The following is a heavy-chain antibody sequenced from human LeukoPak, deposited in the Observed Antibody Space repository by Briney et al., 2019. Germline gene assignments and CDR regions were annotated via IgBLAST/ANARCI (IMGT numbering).Heavy chain of an antibody. CDR3: TRDQT. Sequence: GGSLRLSCVGALGSHWMGWVRQAPGKGLEWVANIKEDGSQKYYMDSVKGRFTISRDNTKSSLFLQMNNLRVEDTAVYYCTRDQTWGQGTLVTVSS. V-gene: IGHV3-7*03. J-gene: IGHJ4*02. CDR1: LGSHW. CDR2: IKEDGSQK.